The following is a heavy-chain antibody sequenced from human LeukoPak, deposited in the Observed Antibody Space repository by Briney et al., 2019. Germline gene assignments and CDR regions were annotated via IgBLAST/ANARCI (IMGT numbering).Heavy chain of an antibody. CDR3: ARGRYGGNSGFFDY. J-gene: IGHJ4*02. V-gene: IGHV4-59*01. CDR1: GGSISYYY. Sequence: SETLSLTCTVSGGSISYYYWSWIRQPPGKGLEWIGYMYYSGSTNYNPSLRSRVTMSVGTSKNQFSLRLSSVTAADTAVYYCARGRYGGNSGFFDYWGQGTLDTVSS. CDR2: MYYSGST. D-gene: IGHD4-23*01.